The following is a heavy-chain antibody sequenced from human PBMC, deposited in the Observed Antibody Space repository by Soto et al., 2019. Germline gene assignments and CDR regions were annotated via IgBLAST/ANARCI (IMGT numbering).Heavy chain of an antibody. CDR2: ISDDGNNK. CDR1: GFSFRSYG. Sequence: GGSLRLSCAASGFSFRSYGMHWVRQAPGKGLEWVAVISDDGNNKYYADSVKGRFTISRDNSENTLYLQMNTLRAEDAAVYYCAKVRSSWVLGYLHRWGQGTPV. V-gene: IGHV3-30*18. D-gene: IGHD2-15*01. J-gene: IGHJ1*01. CDR3: AKVRSSWVLGYLHR.